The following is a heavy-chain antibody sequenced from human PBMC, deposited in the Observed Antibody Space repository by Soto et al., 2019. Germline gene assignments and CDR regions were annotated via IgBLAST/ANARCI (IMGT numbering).Heavy chain of an antibody. J-gene: IGHJ3*02. V-gene: IGHV4-31*03. CDR2: IYYSGST. CDR1: GGSISSGGYY. CDR3: AAGGKLQMVVAATDAFDI. Sequence: VQLQESGPGLVKPSQTLSLTCTVSGGSISSGGYYWSWIRQHPGKGLEWIGYIYYSGSTYYNPSLKSRVTISVDTSKNQFSLKLSSVTAADTAVYYCAAGGKLQMVVAATDAFDIWGQGTMVTVSS. D-gene: IGHD2-15*01.